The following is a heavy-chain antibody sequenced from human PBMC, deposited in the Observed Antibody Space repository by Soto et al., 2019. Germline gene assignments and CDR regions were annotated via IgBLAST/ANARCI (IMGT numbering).Heavy chain of an antibody. CDR1: GYTFAGYE. J-gene: IGHJ3*02. Sequence: VQLVQSGAEVKKPGASVKISCKASGYTFAGYEIHWVRQAPGQRLEWVGWINAGNGITTSSQKFQGRVTITRDTSATTAYMELSSLRSEDTAVYYCARFWHGDLRFDIWGQGTMVTVSS. CDR2: INAGNGIT. CDR3: ARFWHGDLRFDI. V-gene: IGHV1-3*01. D-gene: IGHD4-17*01.